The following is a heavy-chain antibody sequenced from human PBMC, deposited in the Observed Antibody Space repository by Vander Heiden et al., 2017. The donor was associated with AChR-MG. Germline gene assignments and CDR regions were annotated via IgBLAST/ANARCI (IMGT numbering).Heavy chain of an antibody. CDR3: ASSPRTTGYYYYYYMDV. D-gene: IGHD4-4*01. CDR1: GGHFSRYA. Sequence: QLQLVQSGAEVKKPGSSVKVSCKASGGHFSRYAISWVRQAPGQGLEWMGGIIPIFGTANYAQKFQGRVTITADESTSTAYMELSSLRSEDTAVYYCASSPRTTGYYYYYYMDVWCKGTTVTVSS. J-gene: IGHJ6*03. CDR2: IIPIFGTA. V-gene: IGHV1-69*01.